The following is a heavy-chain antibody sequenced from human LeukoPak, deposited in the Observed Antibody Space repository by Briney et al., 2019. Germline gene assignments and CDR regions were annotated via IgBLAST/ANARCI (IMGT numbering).Heavy chain of an antibody. Sequence: SETLSLTCTVSGGSISSSSYYWGWIRQPPGKGLEWIGSIYYSGSTYYNPSLKSRVTISVDTSKNQFSLKLSSVTAADTAVYYCARPTGGDYDSSGLSVWGQGTLVTVSS. J-gene: IGHJ4*02. CDR3: ARPTGGDYDSSGLSV. D-gene: IGHD3-22*01. CDR1: GGSISSSSYY. V-gene: IGHV4-39*07. CDR2: IYYSGST.